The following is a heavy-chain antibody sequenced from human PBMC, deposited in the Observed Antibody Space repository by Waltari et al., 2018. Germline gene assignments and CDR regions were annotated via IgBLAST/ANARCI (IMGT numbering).Heavy chain of an antibody. D-gene: IGHD3-10*01. CDR1: GFSLSTSGVG. CDR3: ARAKIGSNTWFGEHAFDF. CDR2: IYWNDDE. Sequence: QITLKESGPTLVKPTQTLTLTCTFSGFSLSTSGVGVGWIRQSPGEALECLALIYWNDDETYSPSLKTRLTITKDTSKNQVVLTMTNMDPVDTGTYYCARAKIGSNTWFGEHAFDFWGQGTVVTVSS. V-gene: IGHV2-5*01. J-gene: IGHJ3*01.